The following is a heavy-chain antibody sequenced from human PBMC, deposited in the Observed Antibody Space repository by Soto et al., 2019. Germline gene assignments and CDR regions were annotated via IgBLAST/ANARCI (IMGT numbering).Heavy chain of an antibody. V-gene: IGHV4-59*01. CDR2: IYYSGST. Sequence: SETLSLTCTVSGGSISSYYWSWIRQPPGKGLEWIGYIYYSGSTNYNPSIKSRVTISVDTSKNQFSLKLSSVTAADTAVYFCARGKATMIDDYYYGMDVWGQGTTVTVSS. J-gene: IGHJ6*02. CDR3: ARGKATMIDDYYYGMDV. D-gene: IGHD3-22*01. CDR1: GGSISSYY.